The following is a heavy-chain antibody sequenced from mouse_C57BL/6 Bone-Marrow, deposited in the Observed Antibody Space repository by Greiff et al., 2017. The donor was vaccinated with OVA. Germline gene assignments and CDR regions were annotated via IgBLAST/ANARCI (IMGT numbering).Heavy chain of an antibody. J-gene: IGHJ3*01. D-gene: IGHD4-1*01. Sequence: VKLMESGPGLVQPSQSLSITCTVSGFSLTSYGVHWVRQSPGKGLEWLGVIWSGGSTDYNAAFISRLSISKDNSKSQVFFKMNSLQADDTAIYCCARSSNFAYWGQGTLVTVSA. V-gene: IGHV2-2*01. CDR1: GFSLTSYG. CDR3: ARSSNFAY. CDR2: IWSGGST.